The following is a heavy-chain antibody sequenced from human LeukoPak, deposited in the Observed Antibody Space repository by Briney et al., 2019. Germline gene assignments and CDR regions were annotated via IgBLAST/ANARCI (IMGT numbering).Heavy chain of an antibody. J-gene: IGHJ3*02. CDR2: MNSNGSST. Sequence: GGSLRLSCAASGFTFSRYWMHWVRQAPGKGLVWVSRMNSNGSSTNYADSVKGRFTISRDNAKNILYLQMNSLRAEDTAVYHGASVYLYDSSGRYPLPDAFDILGQGTMVTVSS. CDR3: ASVYLYDSSGRYPLPDAFDI. CDR1: GFTFSRYW. D-gene: IGHD3-22*01. V-gene: IGHV3-74*01.